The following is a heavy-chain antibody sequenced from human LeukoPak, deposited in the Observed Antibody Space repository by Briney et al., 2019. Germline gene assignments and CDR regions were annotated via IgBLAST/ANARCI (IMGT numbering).Heavy chain of an antibody. J-gene: IGHJ4*02. CDR1: GGSFSGYY. V-gene: IGHV4-34*01. D-gene: IGHD2-15*01. CDR3: ARIGYSYGLRVMVVAATRRGYFDY. CDR2: INHSGST. Sequence: SETLSLTCAVDGGSFSGYYWSWIRQPPGKGLEWIGEINHSGSTNYNPSLKSRVTISVDTSKNQFSLKLSSVTAADTAVYYCARIGYSYGLRVMVVAATRRGYFDYWGQGTLVTVSS.